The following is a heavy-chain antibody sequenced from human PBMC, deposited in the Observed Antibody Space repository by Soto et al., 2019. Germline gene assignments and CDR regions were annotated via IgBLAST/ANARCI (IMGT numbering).Heavy chain of an antibody. CDR2: IHSNGNT. CDR3: ARLWGISTSPPYHFDF. CDR1: GGSLSTYY. J-gene: IGHJ4*02. V-gene: IGHV4-59*01. Sequence: SETLSLTCTVSGGSLSTYYWSWIRQPPGKGLEWIGYIHSNGNTNYDPSLKSRLTMSIDTSKTQFSLEVTSVTAADTAVYYCARLWGISTSPPYHFDFWGQGTLVTVSS. D-gene: IGHD6-13*01.